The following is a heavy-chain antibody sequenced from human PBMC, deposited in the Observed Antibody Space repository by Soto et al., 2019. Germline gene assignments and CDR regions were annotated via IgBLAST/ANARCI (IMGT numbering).Heavy chain of an antibody. CDR2: IKSKTDGGTT. CDR1: GFTFSNAW. J-gene: IGHJ3*02. Sequence: GGSLRLSCAASGFTFSNAWMSWVRQAPGKGLEWVGRIKSKTDGGTTDYAAPVKGRFTISRDDSKNTLYLQMNSLKTEDPAVYSCTTVDNPPGCIVATSNAFDIWGQGTMVTVSS. CDR3: TTVDNPPGCIVATSNAFDI. V-gene: IGHV3-15*01. D-gene: IGHD5-12*01.